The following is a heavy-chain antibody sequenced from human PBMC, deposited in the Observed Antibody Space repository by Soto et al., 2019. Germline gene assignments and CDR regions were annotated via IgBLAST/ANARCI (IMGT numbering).Heavy chain of an antibody. D-gene: IGHD6-6*01. CDR1: GGTFSSYA. V-gene: IGHV1-69*01. Sequence: QVQLVQSGAEVKKPGSSVKVSCKASGGTFSSYAISWGRQAPGHGLEWMGGIIPIFGTANYAQKFQGRVTITADESTSTGYMELSSLRSEDTAVYYCARTYSSSSPQVRYFDYWGQGTLVTVSS. CDR3: ARTYSSSSPQVRYFDY. J-gene: IGHJ4*02. CDR2: IIPIFGTA.